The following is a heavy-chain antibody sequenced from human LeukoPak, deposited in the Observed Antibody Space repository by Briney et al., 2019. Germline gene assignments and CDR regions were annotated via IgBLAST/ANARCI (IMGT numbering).Heavy chain of an antibody. Sequence: GGSLRLSCAASGFTFSSYSMNWVRQAPGKGLEWVSSISSSSSYIYYADSVKGRFTISRDNAKNSLYLQMNSLKTEDTAVYYCTTGDTAMVGIDFDYWGQGTLVTVSS. V-gene: IGHV3-21*03. CDR3: TTGDTAMVGIDFDY. J-gene: IGHJ4*02. D-gene: IGHD5-18*01. CDR2: ISSSSSYI. CDR1: GFTFSSYS.